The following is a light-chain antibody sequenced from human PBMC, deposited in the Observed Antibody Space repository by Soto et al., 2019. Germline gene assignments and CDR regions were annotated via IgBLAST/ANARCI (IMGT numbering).Light chain of an antibody. V-gene: IGLV2-8*01. CDR3: SSYAGSNNFDV. Sequence: QSVLTQPPSASGSPGQPVTISCTETSSDVGGYNYVSWYQQHPGKAPKLMIYEVTKRPSGVPDRFSGSKSGNTASLTVSGLQAEDEADYYCSSYAGSNNFDVFGTGTKVTVL. CDR2: EVT. J-gene: IGLJ1*01. CDR1: SSDVGGYNY.